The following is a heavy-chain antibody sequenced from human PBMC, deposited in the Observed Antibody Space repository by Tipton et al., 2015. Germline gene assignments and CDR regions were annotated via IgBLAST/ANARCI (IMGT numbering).Heavy chain of an antibody. Sequence: VQLVQSGAEVKKPGESLKISCKGSGSSFINTWIAWVRQAPGKGLEWVSSISSSSTYIYYADSVKGRFTISRDNSKNTLYLQMNSLRAEDTAVYYCARGGDYDDSSGEFDYWGQGTLVTVSS. CDR1: GSSFINTW. J-gene: IGHJ4*02. CDR2: ISSSSTYI. D-gene: IGHD3-22*01. CDR3: ARGGDYDDSSGEFDY. V-gene: IGHV3-21*01.